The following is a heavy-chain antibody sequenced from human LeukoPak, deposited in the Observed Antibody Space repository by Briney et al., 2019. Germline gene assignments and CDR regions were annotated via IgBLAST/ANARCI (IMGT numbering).Heavy chain of an antibody. CDR2: INHSGST. CDR3: ARSPRWLQFYFDY. J-gene: IGHJ4*02. D-gene: IGHD5-24*01. Sequence: PSETLSLTCAVSGGSISSGGYSWSWIRQPPGKGLEWIGEINHSGSTNYNPSLKSRVTISVDTSKNQFSLKLSSVTAADTAVYYCARSPRWLQFYFDYWGQGTLVTVSS. V-gene: IGHV4-30-2*01. CDR1: GGSISSGGYS.